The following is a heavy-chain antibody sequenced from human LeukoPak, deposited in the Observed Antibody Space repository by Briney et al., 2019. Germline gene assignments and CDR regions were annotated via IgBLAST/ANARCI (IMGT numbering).Heavy chain of an antibody. D-gene: IGHD3-10*01. Sequence: ASVKVSCTASGYTFTGYYMHWVRQAPGQGLEWMGWINPNSGGTNYAQKFQGWVTMTRDTSISTAYMELSRLRSDDTAVYYCARDSWPGDYYYGMDVWGQGTTVTVSS. CDR3: ARDSWPGDYYYGMDV. CDR1: GYTFTGYY. V-gene: IGHV1-2*04. CDR2: INPNSGGT. J-gene: IGHJ6*02.